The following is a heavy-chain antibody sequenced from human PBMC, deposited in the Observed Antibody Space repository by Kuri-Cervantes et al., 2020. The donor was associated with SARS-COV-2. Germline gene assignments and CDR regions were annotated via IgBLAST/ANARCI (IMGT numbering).Heavy chain of an antibody. CDR2: IYYSGST. CDR1: GGSISSHY. J-gene: IGHJ4*02. V-gene: IGHV4-59*08. CDR3: ARLSSGWHYYFDY. Sequence: SETLSLTCTVSGGSISSHYWSWIRQPPGKGLEWIGYIYYSGSTNYNPSLKSRVTMSVDTSKNQFSLKLSSVTAADTAVYYCARLSSGWHYYFDYRGQGTLVTVSS. D-gene: IGHD6-19*01.